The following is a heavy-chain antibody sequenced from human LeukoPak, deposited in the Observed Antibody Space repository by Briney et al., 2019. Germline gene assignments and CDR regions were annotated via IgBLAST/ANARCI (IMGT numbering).Heavy chain of an antibody. D-gene: IGHD3-10*01. CDR2: IYHSGST. V-gene: IGHV4-38-2*01. J-gene: IGHJ4*02. CDR1: GYSISSGNY. CDR3: AKSLYYYKSGSYFRPFDY. Sequence: SETLSLTCSVSGYSISSGNYWGWIRLPPGKGLQWIGSIYHSGSTYYNPSLKSRVTISVDTSKNQFSLKLSSVTAADTAVYYCAKSLYYYKSGSYFRPFDYWGQGTQVTVSS.